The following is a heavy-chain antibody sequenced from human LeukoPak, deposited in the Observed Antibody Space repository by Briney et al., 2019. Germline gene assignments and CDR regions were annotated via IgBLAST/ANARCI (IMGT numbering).Heavy chain of an antibody. Sequence: PSETLSLTCTVSGGSISSYYWSWIRQPPGKGLEWIEYIQYSGSTNYKPSLKSRVTMSVDTSKNQFSLRLSSVTAADTAVYYCARERDYGDQFFDYWGQGTLVTVSS. CDR3: ARERDYGDQFFDY. V-gene: IGHV4-59*01. CDR1: GGSISSYY. CDR2: IQYSGST. J-gene: IGHJ4*02. D-gene: IGHD4-17*01.